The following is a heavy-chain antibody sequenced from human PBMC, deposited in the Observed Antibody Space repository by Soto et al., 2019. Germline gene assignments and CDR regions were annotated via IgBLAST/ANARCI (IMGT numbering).Heavy chain of an antibody. CDR2: ISSSSSYI. V-gene: IGHV3-21*01. Sequence: PGGSLRLSCAASGFTFSSYSMNWVRQAPGKGLEWVSSISSSSSYIYYADSVKGRFTISRDNAKNSLYLQMNSLRAEDTAVYYCARDRRIAARTPDPYGMDVWGQGTTVTVSS. D-gene: IGHD6-6*01. CDR3: ARDRRIAARTPDPYGMDV. CDR1: GFTFSSYS. J-gene: IGHJ6*02.